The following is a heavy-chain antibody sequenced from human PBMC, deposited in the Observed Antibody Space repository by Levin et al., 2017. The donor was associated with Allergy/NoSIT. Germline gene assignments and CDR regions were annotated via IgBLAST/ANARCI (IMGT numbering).Heavy chain of an antibody. Sequence: SVKVSCKASGGTFSSYAISWVRQAPGQGLEWMGGIIPIFGTANYAQKFQGRVTITADESTSTAYMELSSLRSEDTAVYYCARAGNWNDPFDPWGQGTLVTVSS. D-gene: IGHD1-1*01. CDR1: GGTFSSYA. CDR2: IIPIFGTA. CDR3: ARAGNWNDPFDP. V-gene: IGHV1-69*13. J-gene: IGHJ5*02.